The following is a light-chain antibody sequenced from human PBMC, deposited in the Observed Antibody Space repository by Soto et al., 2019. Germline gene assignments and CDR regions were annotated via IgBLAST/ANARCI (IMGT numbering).Light chain of an antibody. CDR1: QSISSS. J-gene: IGKJ1*01. CDR2: KAS. V-gene: IGKV1-5*03. CDR3: QQYNYYWT. Sequence: DIKMTQSPSTLSASVGDRVTITCRASQSISSSLAWYQQKPGKAPKLLIYKASTLESGVPSRFSGSESGTELTLTISSVQPDDFASYYCQQYNYYWTFGQGTKVEIK.